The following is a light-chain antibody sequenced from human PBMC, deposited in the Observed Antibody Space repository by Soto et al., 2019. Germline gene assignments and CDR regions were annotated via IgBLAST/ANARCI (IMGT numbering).Light chain of an antibody. CDR2: DAS. Sequence: EIVLTQSPATLSLSPGERATLSCRASQSVSSYLAWYQQKPGQAPRLLIYDASNRATGIPARFSGSGSRTDFSRTISSLEPEDFAVYYCQQRSNWPLTFGGGTKVEIK. V-gene: IGKV3-11*01. CDR3: QQRSNWPLT. J-gene: IGKJ4*01. CDR1: QSVSSY.